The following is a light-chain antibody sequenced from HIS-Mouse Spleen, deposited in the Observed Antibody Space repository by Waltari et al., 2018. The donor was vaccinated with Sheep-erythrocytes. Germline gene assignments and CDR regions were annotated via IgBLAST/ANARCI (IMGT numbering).Light chain of an antibody. CDR3: CSYAGSSTPWV. CDR1: SSDVGRYKL. J-gene: IGLJ3*02. V-gene: IGLV2-23*01. CDR2: EGS. Sequence: QSALPQPASVSGSPGQSITISCTGTSSDVGRYKLVSWYQQDPGKAPKLMIYEGSKLPSGVSNRFSRSKSCNTRSLTISGLHADDEADYYCCSYAGSSTPWVFGGGTKLTVL.